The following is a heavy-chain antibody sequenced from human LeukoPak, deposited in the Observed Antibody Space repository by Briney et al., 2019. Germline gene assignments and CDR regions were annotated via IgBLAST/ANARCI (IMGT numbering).Heavy chain of an antibody. CDR3: ASQDSLDLDY. CDR2: IIPIFGTA. CDR1: GGTFISYA. D-gene: IGHD1-1*01. Sequence: LVKVSCKASGGTFISYAISWVRQAPGQGLEWMGGIIPIFGTANYAQKFQDRVTITADESTSTAYMELSSLRSEDTAVYYCASQDSLDLDYWGQGTLVTVSS. J-gene: IGHJ4*02. V-gene: IGHV1-69*13.